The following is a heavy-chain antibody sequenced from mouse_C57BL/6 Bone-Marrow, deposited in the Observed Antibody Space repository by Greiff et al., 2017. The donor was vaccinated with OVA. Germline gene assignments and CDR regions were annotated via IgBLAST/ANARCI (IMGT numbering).Heavy chain of an antibody. CDR2: ISYSGST. D-gene: IGHD2-1*01. J-gene: IGHJ2*01. CDR1: GYSITSDYA. CDR3: ARESYGNYVSRFDD. Sequence: EVKLMESGPGLVKPSQSLSLTCTVTGYSITSDYAWNWIRQFPGNKLEWMGYISYSGSTSYNPSLKSRISLTRDTSKNQFFLQLNSVTTEDTATYYCARESYGNYVSRFDDWGQGTTLTVAS. V-gene: IGHV3-2*02.